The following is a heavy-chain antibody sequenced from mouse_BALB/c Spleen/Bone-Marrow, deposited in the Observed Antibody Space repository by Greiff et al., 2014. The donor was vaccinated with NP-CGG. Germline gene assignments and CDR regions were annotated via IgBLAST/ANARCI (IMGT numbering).Heavy chain of an antibody. Sequence: QVQLKESGAELAKPGASVKMSCKASGYTFTSYWMHWVKQRPGQGLEWIGYINPSTGYTDYNQKFKDKATLTADKSSSTAFMQLSSLTSEDSAVYYCARRLNWDWFAYWGQGTLGTVSA. V-gene: IGHV1-7*01. D-gene: IGHD4-1*01. CDR2: INPSTGYT. J-gene: IGHJ3*01. CDR3: ARRLNWDWFAY. CDR1: GYTFTSYW.